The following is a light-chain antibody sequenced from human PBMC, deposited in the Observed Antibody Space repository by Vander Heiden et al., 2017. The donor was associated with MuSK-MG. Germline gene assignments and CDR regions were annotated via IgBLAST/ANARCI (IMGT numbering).Light chain of an antibody. CDR3: QAWDSRTVV. CDR2: KDS. CDR1: TLGDKY. Sequence: SSELTQPPSVSVSPGQTASITCSGDTLGDKYGCWYQKKPGQATVMVIYKDSKRPAGIHERFSGSNSGNTATRTISGTQAMDEADYYCQAWDSRTVVFGGGTKLTVL. J-gene: IGLJ2*01. V-gene: IGLV3-1*01.